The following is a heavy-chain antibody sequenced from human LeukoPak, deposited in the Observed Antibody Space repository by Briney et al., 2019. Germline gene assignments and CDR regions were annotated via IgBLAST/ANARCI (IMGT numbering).Heavy chain of an antibody. CDR1: GLSFSSFA. CDR3: AKASWVSSTDAVR. J-gene: IGHJ4*02. D-gene: IGHD3-16*01. Sequence: GGPLRLSCAASGLSFSSFAMSWVRQGPARGLEWVSSMRGNGETFYADSVKGRLTLSSDSSRNTVYFQLNNLRVEDTAIYYCAKASWVSSTDAVRWGQGTLVTVSS. V-gene: IGHV3-23*01. CDR2: MRGNGET.